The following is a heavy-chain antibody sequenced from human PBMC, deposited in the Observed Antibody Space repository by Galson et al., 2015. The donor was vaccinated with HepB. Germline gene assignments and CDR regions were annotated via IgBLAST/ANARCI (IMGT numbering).Heavy chain of an antibody. J-gene: IGHJ4*02. CDR1: GSSFTDYY. CDR3: ATRILTGYVNDY. V-gene: IGHV1-2*02. D-gene: IGHD3-9*01. Sequence: SVKVSCKASGSSFTDYYMHWVRQAPGQGLECMGWINPNSGGTKYAQKFEGRVTMTRDSSISTAYMELSRLRSDDTAVYYCATRILTGYVNDYWGQGTLVTVSS. CDR2: INPNSGGT.